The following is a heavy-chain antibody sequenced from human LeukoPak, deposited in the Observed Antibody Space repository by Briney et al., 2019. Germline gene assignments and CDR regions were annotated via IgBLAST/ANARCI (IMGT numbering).Heavy chain of an antibody. CDR2: IYYSGST. CDR3: ARAIPDYDILTGSFDY. V-gene: IGHV4-39*07. J-gene: IGHJ4*02. D-gene: IGHD3-9*01. CDR1: GGSISSSSYY. Sequence: PSETLSLTCTVSGGSISSSSYYWGWIRQPPGKGLEWIGSIYYSGSTYYNPSLKSRVTISVDTSKNQFSLKLSSVTAADTAVYYCARAIPDYDILTGSFDYWGQGTLVTVSS.